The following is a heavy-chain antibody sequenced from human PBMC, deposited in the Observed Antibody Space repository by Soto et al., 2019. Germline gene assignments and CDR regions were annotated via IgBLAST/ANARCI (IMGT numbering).Heavy chain of an antibody. CDR2: ISGGGRFT. J-gene: IGHJ4*02. CDR3: ARSGPTNYFDY. D-gene: IGHD1-26*01. V-gene: IGHV3-23*01. Sequence: EVHLLESGGGLVQPGGSLRLSCAASGFTFSTYAMTWVRQAPEKGLEWVSTISGGGRFTYYADSVRGRFTISRDDSKKMLFLQMNGLRADDTAVYYCARSGPTNYFDYWGQGSLVTVSS. CDR1: GFTFSTYA.